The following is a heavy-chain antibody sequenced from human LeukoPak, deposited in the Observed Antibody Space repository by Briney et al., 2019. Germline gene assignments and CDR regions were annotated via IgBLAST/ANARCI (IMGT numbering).Heavy chain of an antibody. V-gene: IGHV3-11*01. Sequence: PGGSLRLSCAASGFTFSDYYMSWIRQAPGKGLEWVSYISDSGGTIYYADSVKGRFTISRDIANNSVYLQMSSLRAEDTAVYYCARFYDYGDYLKDWGQGTLVTVSS. J-gene: IGHJ4*02. CDR1: GFTFSDYY. CDR2: ISDSGGTI. D-gene: IGHD4-17*01. CDR3: ARFYDYGDYLKD.